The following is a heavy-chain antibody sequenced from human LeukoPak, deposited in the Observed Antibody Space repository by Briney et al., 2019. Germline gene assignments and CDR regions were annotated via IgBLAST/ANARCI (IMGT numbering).Heavy chain of an antibody. Sequence: SVKVSCKASGGTFSSYAISWVRQAPGQGLEWMGGIIPIFGTANYAQKFQGRVTITADESTSTAYMELSSLRSEDTAVYYCAREVRDIVVVPTAKYYYYYGMDVWGKGTTVTVSS. V-gene: IGHV1-69*13. J-gene: IGHJ6*04. D-gene: IGHD2-2*01. CDR2: IIPIFGTA. CDR1: GGTFSSYA. CDR3: AREVRDIVVVPTAKYYYYYGMDV.